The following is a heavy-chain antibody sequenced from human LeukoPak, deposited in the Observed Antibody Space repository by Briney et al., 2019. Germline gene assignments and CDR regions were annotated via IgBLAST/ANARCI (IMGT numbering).Heavy chain of an antibody. J-gene: IGHJ6*03. CDR1: GFTFSQYW. CDR3: AGFGRGVDSFYFYMDV. V-gene: IGHV3-7*01. Sequence: PGGSLRLSCAASGFTFSQYWMSWVRQAPGKGLEWVANIKHDGSEKQDGSEQNYVDSQKGRFTISRDNAKNSLYQQMNNLKAQDRAFYYWAGFGRGVDSFYFYMDVWGKGTTVTVSS. CDR2: IKHDGSEKQDGSEQ. D-gene: IGHD3-10*01.